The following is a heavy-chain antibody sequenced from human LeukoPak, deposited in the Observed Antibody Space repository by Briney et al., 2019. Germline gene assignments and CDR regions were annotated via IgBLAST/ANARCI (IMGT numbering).Heavy chain of an antibody. V-gene: IGHV4-4*02. CDR3: ARDVGTALVTGDY. CDR2: IYHSGSA. CDR1: GGSISSNNW. J-gene: IGHJ4*02. D-gene: IGHD5-18*01. Sequence: SETLSLTCGVSGGSISSNNWWSWVRQPPGQGLEWIGEIYHSGSANYNPSLKSRVTISVDKSKNQLSLKLISVTAADTAVYYCARDVGTALVTGDYWGQGALVTVSS.